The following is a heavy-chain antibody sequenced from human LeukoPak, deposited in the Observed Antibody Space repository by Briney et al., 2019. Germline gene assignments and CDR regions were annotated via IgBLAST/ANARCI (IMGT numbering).Heavy chain of an antibody. D-gene: IGHD4-11*01. V-gene: IGHV3-33*06. J-gene: IGHJ4*01. CDR2: IWSDGSNK. CDR1: GFTFSHYG. CDR3: AKDAQRGFDYSNSLEH. Sequence: GGSLRLSCAASGFTFSHYGMHWVRQPPGKGLEWVAVIWSDGSNKFYADSVKGRFTISRDNFKNTVFLQTNSLRTGDTALYYCAKDAQRGFDYSNSLEHWGQGSLVTVSS.